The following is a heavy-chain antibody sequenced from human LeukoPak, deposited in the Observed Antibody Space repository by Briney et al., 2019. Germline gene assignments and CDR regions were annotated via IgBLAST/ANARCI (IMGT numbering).Heavy chain of an antibody. CDR2: INHSGST. CDR1: GASFSGYY. D-gene: IGHD3-3*01. J-gene: IGHJ6*03. Sequence: PSETLSLTCAVYGASFSGYYWSWIRQPPGKGLEWIGEINHSGSTNYNPSLKSRVTISVDTSKNQFSLKLSSVTAADTAVYYCARGGVASYYYYYMDVWGKGTTVTVSS. CDR3: ARGGVASYYYYYMDV. V-gene: IGHV4-34*01.